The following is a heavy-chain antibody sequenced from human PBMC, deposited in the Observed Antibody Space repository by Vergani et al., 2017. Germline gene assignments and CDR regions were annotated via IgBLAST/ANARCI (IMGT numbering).Heavy chain of an antibody. D-gene: IGHD3-10*01. CDR2: INHSGST. CDR3: ARRATVLPYGSGNYYFDY. J-gene: IGHJ4*02. Sequence: QLQLQESGPGLVKPSETLSLTCTVSGGSISSSSYYWSWIRQPPGKGLEWIGEINHSGSTNYNPSLKSRVTISVDTSKNQFSRKLSSVTAADTAVYYCARRATVLPYGSGNYYFDYWGQGTLVTVSS. CDR1: GGSISSSSYY. V-gene: IGHV4-39*07.